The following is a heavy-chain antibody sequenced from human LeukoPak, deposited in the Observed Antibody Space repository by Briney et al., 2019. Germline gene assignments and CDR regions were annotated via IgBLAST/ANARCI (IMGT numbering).Heavy chain of an antibody. CDR3: ARVGEGYCSGGSCPFDY. J-gene: IGHJ4*02. Sequence: ASVKVSCKASGYTFTSYYMHWVRQAPGQGLEWMGIINPGGGSTSYAQKFQGRVTMTRDTSTSTVYTELSSLRSEDTAVYYCARVGEGYCSGGSCPFDYWGQGTLVTVSS. D-gene: IGHD2-15*01. CDR1: GYTFTSYY. CDR2: INPGGGST. V-gene: IGHV1-46*01.